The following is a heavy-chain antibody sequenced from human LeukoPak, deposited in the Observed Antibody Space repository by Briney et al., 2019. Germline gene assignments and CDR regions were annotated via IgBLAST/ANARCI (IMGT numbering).Heavy chain of an antibody. CDR2: ISGGTT. J-gene: IGHJ4*02. CDR3: VVAYCGGDCSH. D-gene: IGHD2-21*02. CDR1: GFTISTYG. V-gene: IGHV3-23*01. Sequence: GGSLRLSCAASGFTISTYGMSWVRQAPGKGLEWVSSISGGTTYYADSVKGRFTISRDNAKNTLHLQMDSLRAEDTAVYYCVVAYCGGDCSHWGQGTLVTVSS.